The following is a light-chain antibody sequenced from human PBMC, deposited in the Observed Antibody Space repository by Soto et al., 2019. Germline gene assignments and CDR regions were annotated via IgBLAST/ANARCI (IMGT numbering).Light chain of an antibody. CDR2: LNSDGSH. CDR1: SGHSSYA. Sequence: QSVLTQSPSASASLGASVKLTCTLSSGHSSYAIAWHQQQPEKGPRYLMKLNSDGSHSKGDGIPDRFSGSSSGAERYLTISSLQSEAEADYYCQIWGTGTYVVFGGGTKLTVL. J-gene: IGLJ2*01. CDR3: QIWGTGTYVV. V-gene: IGLV4-69*01.